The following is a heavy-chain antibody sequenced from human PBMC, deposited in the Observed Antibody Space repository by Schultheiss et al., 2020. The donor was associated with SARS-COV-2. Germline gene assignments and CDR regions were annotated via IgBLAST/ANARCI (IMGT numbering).Heavy chain of an antibody. CDR1: GFTFSNYS. Sequence: GESLKISCAASGFTFSNYSMHWVRQAPGKGLEWVAVISYDGSNKYYADSVKCRFTISRDNSKNTLYLQMNSLRAEDTAVYYCARDVQSVVETATLGDWGQGTLVTVSS. V-gene: IGHV3-30*03. CDR2: ISYDGSNK. CDR3: ARDVQSVVETATLGD. D-gene: IGHD2-21*02. J-gene: IGHJ4*02.